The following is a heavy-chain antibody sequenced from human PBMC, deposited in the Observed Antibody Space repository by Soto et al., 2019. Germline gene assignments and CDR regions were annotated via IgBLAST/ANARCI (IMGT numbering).Heavy chain of an antibody. Sequence: EVQLVQSGAEVKKPGESLRISCKGSGYSFTSYWISWLRQMPGKGLEWMGRIDPSDSYTNYSPSFQGHVTISADKSISTASLQWSSLKASDNAMYYCARHAGGRYNWFDPWGQGTLVTVSS. D-gene: IGHD6-19*01. J-gene: IGHJ5*02. CDR2: IDPSDSYT. CDR1: GYSFTSYW. CDR3: ARHAGGRYNWFDP. V-gene: IGHV5-10-1*01.